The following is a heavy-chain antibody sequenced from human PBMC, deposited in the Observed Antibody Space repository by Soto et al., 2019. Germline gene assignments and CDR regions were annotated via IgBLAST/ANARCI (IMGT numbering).Heavy chain of an antibody. Sequence: EVQLVESGGGLIQPGGSLRLSCAASGFAVSSKYRTWVRQAPGKGLEWVSVIYGGGTTYYADSVKGRFTISRDTSNNTLYLQMNSLRAEDPSVYYCVQTTGWPGFDFWGQGTLVTVSS. J-gene: IGHJ4*02. V-gene: IGHV3-53*01. CDR3: VQTTGWPGFDF. D-gene: IGHD6-19*01. CDR1: GFAVSSKY. CDR2: IYGGGTT.